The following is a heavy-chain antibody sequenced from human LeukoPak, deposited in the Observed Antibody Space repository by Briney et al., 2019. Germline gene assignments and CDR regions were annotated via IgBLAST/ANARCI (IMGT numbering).Heavy chain of an antibody. J-gene: IGHJ5*02. D-gene: IGHD1/OR15-1a*01. CDR2: IYSGGST. CDR1: GFTFSSYS. CDR3: ARGGNSFVGNNWFDP. Sequence: PGGSLRLSCAASGFTFSSYSMSWVRQAPGKGLEWVSVIYSGGSTYYADSVKGRLTISRDNSKNTLYLQMNSLRAEDTAVYYCARGGNSFVGNNWFDPWGQGTLVTVSS. V-gene: IGHV3-66*02.